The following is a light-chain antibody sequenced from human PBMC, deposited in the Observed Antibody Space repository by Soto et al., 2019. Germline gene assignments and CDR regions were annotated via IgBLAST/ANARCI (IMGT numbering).Light chain of an antibody. V-gene: IGKV1-13*02. CDR2: TTS. Sequence: AIQLTQSPSSLSASVGDRVTITCRASQGMSSALAWYQQKPGKSPNLLIYTTSTLESGVPSRFSGSSSGTHFTLTITSLQPEDFGIYYCQQFNVSLTFGGGTKVDIK. CDR3: QQFNVSLT. CDR1: QGMSSA. J-gene: IGKJ4*01.